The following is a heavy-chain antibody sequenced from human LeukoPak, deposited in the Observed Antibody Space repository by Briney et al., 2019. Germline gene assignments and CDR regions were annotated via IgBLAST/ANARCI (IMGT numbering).Heavy chain of an antibody. CDR2: INTDSGNP. Sequence: GASVKVSCKASGYSFNSQGMNWVRQAPGQGLEWMGWINTDSGNPTYAQGFTGRFVFSLDTSVSTAYLQISSLKAEDTAVYYCARDFMTPGQYYYYYMDVWGKGTTVTVSS. V-gene: IGHV7-4-1*02. CDR3: ARDFMTPGQYYYYYMDV. J-gene: IGHJ6*03. D-gene: IGHD1-14*01. CDR1: GYSFNSQG.